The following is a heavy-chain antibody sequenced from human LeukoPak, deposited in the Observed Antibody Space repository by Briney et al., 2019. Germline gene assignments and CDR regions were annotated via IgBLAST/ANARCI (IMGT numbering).Heavy chain of an antibody. Sequence: SGTLSLTCAVSGGSISSSNWWSWVRPPPGKGQEFIGEIYHSGSTNYNPSLKSRVTISVDKSKNQFSLKLSSVTAADTAVYYCASLLWFGELERRENWFDPWGQGTLVTVSS. CDR2: IYHSGST. J-gene: IGHJ5*02. CDR1: GGSISSSNW. CDR3: ASLLWFGELERRENWFDP. V-gene: IGHV4-4*02. D-gene: IGHD3-10*01.